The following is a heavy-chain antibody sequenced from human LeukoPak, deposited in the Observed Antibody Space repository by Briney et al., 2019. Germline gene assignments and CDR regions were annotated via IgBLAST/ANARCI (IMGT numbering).Heavy chain of an antibody. D-gene: IGHD6-19*01. Sequence: VASVKVSCKASGYTFTSYAMNWVRQAPGQGLEWMGWINTNTGNPTYAQGFTGRFVFSLHTSVSTAYLQISSLKAEDTAVYYCARAGLSGWYEGTDYWGQGTLVTVSS. CDR1: GYTFTSYA. J-gene: IGHJ4*02. CDR2: INTNTGNP. V-gene: IGHV7-4-1*02. CDR3: ARAGLSGWYEGTDY.